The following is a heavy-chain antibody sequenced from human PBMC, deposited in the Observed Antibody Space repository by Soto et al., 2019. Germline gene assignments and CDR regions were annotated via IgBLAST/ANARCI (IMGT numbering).Heavy chain of an antibody. CDR2: IYWDDDK. V-gene: IGHV2-5*02. J-gene: IGHJ4*02. D-gene: IGHD2-15*01. CDR3: GHRLLLTTGAVDF. Sequence: QITLKESGPTLVKPTETLTLTCTFSGFSLATHGVGVGWLRQSPGKALEWLALIYWDDDKRYKPSLRSRLTITKDTSRNQVLLTLINMATVDTATYFWGHRLLLTTGAVDFWGQGALVTVSS. CDR1: GFSLATHGVG.